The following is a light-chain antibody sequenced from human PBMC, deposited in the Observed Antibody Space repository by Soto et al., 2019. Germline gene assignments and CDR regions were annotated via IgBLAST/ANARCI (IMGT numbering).Light chain of an antibody. CDR2: WAS. Sequence: DIVMTQSPDSLTVSLGERATINCKSSQTVLYSSNNMNYLAWYQHKPGQPPKLLIYWASTREFGVPDRFSGSGSATDFTLTISSLQAEDVAVYYCQQYYTTPRTFGQGTKVEIK. V-gene: IGKV4-1*01. J-gene: IGKJ1*01. CDR3: QQYYTTPRT. CDR1: QTVLYSSNNMNY.